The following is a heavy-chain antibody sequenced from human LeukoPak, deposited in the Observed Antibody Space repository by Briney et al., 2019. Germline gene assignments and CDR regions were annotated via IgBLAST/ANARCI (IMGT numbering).Heavy chain of an antibody. J-gene: IGHJ4*02. Sequence: SETLSLTCTVSGGSISSGDYYWSWIRQPPGKGLEWIGYIYYSGSTYYNPSLKSRVTISVDTSKNQFSLKLSSVTAADTAVYYCARSLDCSSTSCPYFDYWGQGTLVTVSS. D-gene: IGHD2-2*01. CDR2: IYYSGST. CDR1: GGSISSGDYY. CDR3: ARSLDCSSTSCPYFDY. V-gene: IGHV4-30-4*08.